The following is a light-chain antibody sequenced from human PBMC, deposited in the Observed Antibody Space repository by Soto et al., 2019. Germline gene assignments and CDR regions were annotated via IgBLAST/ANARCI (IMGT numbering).Light chain of an antibody. J-gene: IGKJ1*01. CDR2: AAS. V-gene: IGKV1-6*01. CDR1: QGISND. Sequence: AIQMTQSPSSLSASVGDRVTITCRASQGISNDLGWYQQKSGKAPKLLIYAASNLQRGVPSRFSGRRSGTDFTLTISSLQPGDFAAYFCLQDYHYPRTFGQGTRVEI. CDR3: LQDYHYPRT.